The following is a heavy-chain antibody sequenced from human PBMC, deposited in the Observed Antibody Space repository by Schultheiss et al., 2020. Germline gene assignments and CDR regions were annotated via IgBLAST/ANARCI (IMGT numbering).Heavy chain of an antibody. D-gene: IGHD2-2*01. CDR1: GGSFSGYY. J-gene: IGHJ6*03. CDR2: INPSGST. Sequence: SETLSLTCAVYGGSFSGYYWSWIRQPPGKGLEWIGEINPSGSTNYNPSLKSRVTISVDTSKNQFSLKLSSVTAADTAVYYCARVVPAASLDYYYYMDVWGQGTTVTVAS. CDR3: ARVVPAASLDYYYYMDV. V-gene: IGHV4-34*01.